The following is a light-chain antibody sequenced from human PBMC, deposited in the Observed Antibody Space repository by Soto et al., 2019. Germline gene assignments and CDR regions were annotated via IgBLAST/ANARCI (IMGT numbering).Light chain of an antibody. Sequence: IQLTQSPSTLSASVGDRVTITCRASQGIGTALAWYHQRPGNSPALLVYDASTLQSGVPSRFSGSGSETDFSLTISGLQPEDFGHYYCQQFNTKPLTFGGGTRVEIK. CDR3: QQFNTKPLT. J-gene: IGKJ4*01. V-gene: IGKV1-13*02. CDR1: QGIGTA. CDR2: DAS.